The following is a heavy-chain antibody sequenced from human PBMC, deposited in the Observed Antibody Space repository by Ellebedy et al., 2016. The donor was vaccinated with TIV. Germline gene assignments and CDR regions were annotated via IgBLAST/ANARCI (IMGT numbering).Heavy chain of an antibody. V-gene: IGHV1-18*01. CDR3: ARGAMALS. CDR1: GYSFTSHG. J-gene: IGHJ5*02. Sequence: AASVKVSCKASGYSFTSHGITWVRQAPGQGLQGMGWVTAYNRDTYYAQNFQGRVTFTTDTSSITAYLELRSLTSNDTGVYYCARGAMALSWGQGTLVTVSS. D-gene: IGHD5-24*01. CDR2: VTAYNRDT.